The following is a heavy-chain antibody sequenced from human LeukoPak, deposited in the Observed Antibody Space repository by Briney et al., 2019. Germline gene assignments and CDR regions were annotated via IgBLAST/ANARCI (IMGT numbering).Heavy chain of an antibody. CDR2: IYYSGST. V-gene: IGHV4-59*08. CDR3: ARVGLRYFDWLPTG. Sequence: PSETLSLTCTVSGGSISSYYWSWIRQPPGKGLEWIGYIYYSGSTNYNPSLKSRVTISVDTSKNQFSLKLSSVTAADTAVYYCARVGLRYFDWLPTGWGQGTLVAVSS. CDR1: GGSISSYY. J-gene: IGHJ4*02. D-gene: IGHD3-9*01.